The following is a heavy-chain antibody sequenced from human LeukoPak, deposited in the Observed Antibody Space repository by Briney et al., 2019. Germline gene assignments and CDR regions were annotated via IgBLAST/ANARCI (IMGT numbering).Heavy chain of an antibody. CDR2: ISSGSSYT. CDR3: ASLPYDYVWGSYRFFDY. D-gene: IGHD3-16*02. J-gene: IGHJ4*02. CDR1: GFTFSDYY. V-gene: IGHV3-11*03. Sequence: GGSLRLSCAASGFTFSDYYMSWIRQAPGKGLEWVSYISSGSSYTNYADSVKGRFTISRDNAKNSLYLQMNSLRAEDTAVYYCASLPYDYVWGSYRFFDYWGQGTLVTVS.